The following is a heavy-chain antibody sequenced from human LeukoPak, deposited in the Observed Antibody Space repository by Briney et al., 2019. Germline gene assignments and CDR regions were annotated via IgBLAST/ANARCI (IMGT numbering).Heavy chain of an antibody. D-gene: IGHD3-9*01. CDR3: ARDYDILTGPRI. V-gene: IGHV1-2*02. CDR1: GYTFTGCY. CDR2: INPNSGGT. Sequence: ASVKVSCKASGYTFTGCYMHWVRQAPGQGLEWMAWINPNSGGTNYAQKFQGRVTMTRDTSISTAYMELSRLRSDDTAVYYCARDYDILTGPRIWGQGTLVTVSS. J-gene: IGHJ4*02.